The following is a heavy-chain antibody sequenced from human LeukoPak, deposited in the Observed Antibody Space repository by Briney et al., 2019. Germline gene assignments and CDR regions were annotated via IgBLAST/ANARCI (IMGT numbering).Heavy chain of an antibody. CDR3: ARRIPGIAAAGTGNLNWFDP. J-gene: IGHJ5*02. CDR2: INTNTGNP. V-gene: IGHV7-4-1*02. CDR1: GYTFTSYA. D-gene: IGHD6-13*01. Sequence: ASVKVSCKASGYTFTSYAMNWVRQAPGQGLEWMGWINTNTGNPSYARGFTGRFVFSLDTSVSTAYLQISSLKAEDTAVYYCARRIPGIAAAGTGNLNWFDPWGQGTLVTVSS.